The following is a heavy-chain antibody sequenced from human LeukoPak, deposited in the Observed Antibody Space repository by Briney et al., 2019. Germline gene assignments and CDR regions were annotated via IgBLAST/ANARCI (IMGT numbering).Heavy chain of an antibody. V-gene: IGHV3-53*01. D-gene: IGHD3-16*02. CDR2: IYFGGTT. Sequence: PGGSLRLSCAASGFTVSSNYMTWVRQAPGQGLEWVSVIYFGGTTYYADSVKGRFTISRDNSKNTVYLQMNSLRVEDTAVYYCARIVGGSQDFWGQGTLVTVSS. CDR3: ARIVGGSQDF. J-gene: IGHJ4*02. CDR1: GFTVSSNY.